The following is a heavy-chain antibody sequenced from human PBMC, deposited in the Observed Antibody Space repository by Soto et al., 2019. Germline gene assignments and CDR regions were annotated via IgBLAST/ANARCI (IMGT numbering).Heavy chain of an antibody. D-gene: IGHD2-15*01. V-gene: IGHV3-48*01. CDR3: ATTRGGY. J-gene: IGHJ4*02. CDR1: GFTINTYS. CDR2: ITSTIST. Sequence: EVQLVESGGGLVQPGGSLRLSCEASGFTINTYSMNWVRQAPGKGLEWVSHITSTISTYYADSVKGRFTISRDNVKNPLYLQMNNLRAEDTAVYYCATTRGGYWGQGTLVTVSS.